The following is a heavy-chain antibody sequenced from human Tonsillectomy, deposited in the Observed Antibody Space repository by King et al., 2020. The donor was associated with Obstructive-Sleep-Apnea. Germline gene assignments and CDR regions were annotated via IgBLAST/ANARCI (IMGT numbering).Heavy chain of an antibody. CDR3: AKDPSFIAWELPDY. V-gene: IGHV3-30*02. D-gene: IGHD1-26*01. J-gene: IGHJ4*02. CDR2: IRYDGSNK. Sequence: VQLVESGGGVVQPGRSLRLSCAASGFTFSSYGMHWVRQAPGKGLEWVAFIRYDGSNKYYADSVKGRFTISRDNSKNTLYLQMNSLRAEDTAVYYCAKDPSFIAWELPDYWGQGTLVTVSS. CDR1: GFTFSSYG.